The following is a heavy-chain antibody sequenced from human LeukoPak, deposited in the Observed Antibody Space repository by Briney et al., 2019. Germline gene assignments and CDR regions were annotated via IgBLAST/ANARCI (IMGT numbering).Heavy chain of an antibody. CDR2: IYYSGNT. CDR1: GGSIRSDY. D-gene: IGHD3-10*01. Sequence: SETLSLTCSVSGGSIRSDYWNWIRQPPGKGLEWIGYIYYSGNTNYNPSLKSRVTISVDTSKIQLSLKLSSVTAADTAVYYCARFGDLWAFDIWGQGTVVTVSS. CDR3: ARFGDLWAFDI. V-gene: IGHV4-59*01. J-gene: IGHJ3*02.